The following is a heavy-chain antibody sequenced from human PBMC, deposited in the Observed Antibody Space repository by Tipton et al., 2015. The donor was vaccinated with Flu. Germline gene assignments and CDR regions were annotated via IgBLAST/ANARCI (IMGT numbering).Heavy chain of an antibody. CDR3: TRDSSGDIALLMYASAPYGMDV. J-gene: IGHJ6*02. V-gene: IGHV3-33*01. D-gene: IGHD2-8*01. Sequence: SGFTFSSYAMHWVRQAPGKGLEWVAGIWYDGSNKYYADSVKGRFTISRDNSKNTLYLQMNSLRAEDTAVYYCTRDSSGDIALLMYASAPYGMDVWGQGTTVTVSS. CDR1: GFTFSSYA. CDR2: IWYDGSNK.